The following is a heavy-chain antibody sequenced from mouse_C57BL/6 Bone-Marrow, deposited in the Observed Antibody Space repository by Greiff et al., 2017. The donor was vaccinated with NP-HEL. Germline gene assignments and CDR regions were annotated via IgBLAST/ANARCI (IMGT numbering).Heavy chain of an antibody. D-gene: IGHD2-4*01. CDR3: AREGGLRRRTYAMDY. CDR2: INYDGSST. Sequence: EVQLVESEGGLVQPGSSMKLSCTTSGFTFSDYYMAWVRQVPEKGLDWVANINYDGSSTYYLDSLKSRFIFSRDNAKNILYLQMSSLKSEETATYYCAREGGLRRRTYAMDYWGQGTSVTVSS. CDR1: GFTFSDYY. J-gene: IGHJ4*01. V-gene: IGHV5-16*01.